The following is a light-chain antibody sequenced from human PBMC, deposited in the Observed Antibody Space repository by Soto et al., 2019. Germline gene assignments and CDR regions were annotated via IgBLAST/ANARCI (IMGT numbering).Light chain of an antibody. CDR1: ESISSSY. CDR2: GAT. J-gene: IGKJ1*01. CDR3: QHYGETPIT. Sequence: EIVLTQSPGTLSLSPGERATLSCRASESISSSYLAWYQQKPGQAPRLLIFGATSRGTGIPDRFSGSGSGTDFTLTISRLEPEDFAVYYCQHYGETPITFGLGTKVDI. V-gene: IGKV3-20*01.